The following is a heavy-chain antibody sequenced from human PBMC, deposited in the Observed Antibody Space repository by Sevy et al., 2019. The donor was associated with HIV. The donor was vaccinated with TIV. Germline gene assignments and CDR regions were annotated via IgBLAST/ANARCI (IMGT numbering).Heavy chain of an antibody. CDR2: ISSTGKYI. CDR3: VREGTGRGYYYGLDV. Sequence: GGSLRLSCAASGFTFIGYTMNWVRQAPGKGLEWVSSISSTGKYIYYAESLKGRFTVSRDNADNSLYLQINSLRAEDTAIYYCVREGTGRGYYYGLDVWGQGTTVTVSS. D-gene: IGHD1-26*01. V-gene: IGHV3-21*01. CDR1: GFTFIGYT. J-gene: IGHJ6*02.